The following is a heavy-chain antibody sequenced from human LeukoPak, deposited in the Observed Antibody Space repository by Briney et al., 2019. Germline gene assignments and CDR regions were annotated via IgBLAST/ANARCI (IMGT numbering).Heavy chain of an antibody. J-gene: IGHJ4*02. Sequence: PSETLSLTCTVSGGSITNSYWSWIRQPPGEGLESIGYIYYSGSTNYNPSLNSRVTISVDTSENQFSLKLTSVTAADTAVYYCARGARTFDYWGQGTLVTVSS. CDR1: GGSITNSY. V-gene: IGHV4-59*01. D-gene: IGHD1-7*01. CDR2: IYYSGST. CDR3: ARGARTFDY.